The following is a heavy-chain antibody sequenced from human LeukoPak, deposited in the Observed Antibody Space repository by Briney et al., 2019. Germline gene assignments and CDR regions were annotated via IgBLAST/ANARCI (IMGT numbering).Heavy chain of an antibody. CDR3: ATNRITGTPPTDF. CDR2: INSDGSWT. Sequence: GGSLRLSCAASGNYWMHWVRQAPGKGLVWVSYINSDGSWTSYADSVKGRFTISRDNSKNTLYLQMNSLRAEDTAVYYCATNRITGTPPTDFWGQGTLVTVSS. D-gene: IGHD1/OR15-1a*01. J-gene: IGHJ4*02. CDR1: GNYW. V-gene: IGHV3-74*01.